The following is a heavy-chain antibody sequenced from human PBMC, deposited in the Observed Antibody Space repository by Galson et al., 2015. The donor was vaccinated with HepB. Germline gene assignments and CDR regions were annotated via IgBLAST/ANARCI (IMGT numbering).Heavy chain of an antibody. CDR3: ARSRYDILTGPMGPYYYHGMDV. V-gene: IGHV3-33*01. Sequence: SLRLSCAASGFTFSSYGMHWVRQAPGKGLEWVAVIWYDGSNKYYADSVKGRFTISRDNSKNTLNLQMNSLRAEDTAVYYCARSRYDILTGPMGPYYYHGMDVWDQGTTVTVSS. CDR2: IWYDGSNK. J-gene: IGHJ6*02. D-gene: IGHD3-9*01. CDR1: GFTFSSYG.